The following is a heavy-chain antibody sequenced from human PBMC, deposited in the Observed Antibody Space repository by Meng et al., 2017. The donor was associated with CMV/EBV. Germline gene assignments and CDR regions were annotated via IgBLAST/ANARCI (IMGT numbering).Heavy chain of an antibody. Sequence: GGSLRLSCAVSGTNLNTYWMHWVRQVPGKGLVWLSRIYSDGITTRYADSVKGRFTISRDNTKNTLYLQMNSLRTEDTALYYCAKGRITIFGAVDYWGQGTLVTVSS. D-gene: IGHD3-3*01. V-gene: IGHV3-74*01. J-gene: IGHJ4*02. CDR3: AKGRITIFGAVDY. CDR2: IYSDGITT. CDR1: GTNLNTYW.